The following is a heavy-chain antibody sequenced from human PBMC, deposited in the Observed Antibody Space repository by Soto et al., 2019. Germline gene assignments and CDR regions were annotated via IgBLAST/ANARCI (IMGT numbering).Heavy chain of an antibody. CDR1: GGSISSYY. V-gene: IGHV4-59*08. J-gene: IGHJ4*02. Sequence: PSETLSLTCTVSGGSISSYYCSWIRQPPGKGLEWIGYIYYSGSTNYNPSLKSRVTISVDTSKNQFSLKLSSVTAADTAVYYCARLSTTLGELSFDYWGQGTLVTVSS. CDR3: ARLSTTLGELSFDY. D-gene: IGHD3-16*02. CDR2: IYYSGST.